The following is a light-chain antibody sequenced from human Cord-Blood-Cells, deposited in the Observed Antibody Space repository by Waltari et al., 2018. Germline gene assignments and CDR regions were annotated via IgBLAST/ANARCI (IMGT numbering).Light chain of an antibody. CDR2: DAS. CDR3: QQRSNWFT. V-gene: IGKV3-11*01. CDR1: QSVSSH. Sequence: EIVLTQSPATLSLSPGERATLSCRASQSVSSHLAWYQQKPGQAPRLLIYDASNSATGIPARFSCSGSGTDFTLTISSLEPEDFAVYYCQQRSNWFTFGPGTKVDIK. J-gene: IGKJ3*01.